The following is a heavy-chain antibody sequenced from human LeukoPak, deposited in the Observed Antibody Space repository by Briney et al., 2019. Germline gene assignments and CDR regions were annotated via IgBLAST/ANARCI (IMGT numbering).Heavy chain of an antibody. D-gene: IGHD6-19*01. CDR2: ISGSNGNT. Sequence: ASVKVSCKASGYTFSSYGISWVRQAPGQGLEWMEWISGSNGNTKYAQREHGRLTMTTDTSTNTAYMELRSLRSDDTAVYSCARVAPHRRLSSGWYYFDYWGEGALVTVSS. V-gene: IGHV1-18*01. J-gene: IGHJ4*02. CDR3: ARVAPHRRLSSGWYYFDY. CDR1: GYTFSSYG.